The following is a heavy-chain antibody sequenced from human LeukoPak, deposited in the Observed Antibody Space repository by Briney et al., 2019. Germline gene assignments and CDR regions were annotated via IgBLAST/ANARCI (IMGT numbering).Heavy chain of an antibody. CDR2: IYYSGST. CDR3: ARQYRHMYYDYVWGTLRPSGFDP. CDR1: GGSISSYS. D-gene: IGHD3-16*01. J-gene: IGHJ5*02. V-gene: IGHV4-59*08. Sequence: WETLSLTCTVSGGSISSYSLSWIRQPPGKGLEWIGYIYYSGSTNYNPPVKSRHTIPVDTSKSQFSLKLSSVTAAHTAVYYCARQYRHMYYDYVWGTLRPSGFDPCGQGTLVTVSP.